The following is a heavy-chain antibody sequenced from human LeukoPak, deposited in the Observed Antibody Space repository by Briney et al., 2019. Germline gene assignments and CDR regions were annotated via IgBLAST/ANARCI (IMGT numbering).Heavy chain of an antibody. Sequence: SSETLSLTCAVYGGSFSGYYWSWIRQPPGKGLEWIGEINHSGSTNYNPSLKSRVTISVDTSKNQFSLKLSSVTAADTAVYYCARPLARGTYDFDYWGQGTLVTVSS. CDR2: INHSGST. J-gene: IGHJ4*02. V-gene: IGHV4-34*01. CDR3: ARPLARGTYDFDY. D-gene: IGHD3-16*01. CDR1: GGSFSGYY.